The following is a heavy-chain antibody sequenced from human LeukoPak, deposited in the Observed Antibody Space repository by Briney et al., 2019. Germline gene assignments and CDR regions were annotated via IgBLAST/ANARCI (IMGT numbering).Heavy chain of an antibody. D-gene: IGHD2/OR15-2a*01. CDR2: ISGSGGST. CDR1: GFTFSSYA. CDR3: AGKSLYYYGLDV. V-gene: IGHV3-23*01. Sequence: GGSLRLSCAASGFTFSSYAMSWVRQAPGKGLEWVSAISGSGGSTYYADSVKGRFTTSRDNSKNSLYLQMNSLRAEDTAVYYCAGKSLYYYGLDVWGQGTTVTVSS. J-gene: IGHJ6*02.